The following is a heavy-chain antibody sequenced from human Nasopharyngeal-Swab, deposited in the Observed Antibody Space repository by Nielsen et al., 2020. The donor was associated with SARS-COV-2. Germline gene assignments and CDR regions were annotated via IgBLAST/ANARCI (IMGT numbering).Heavy chain of an antibody. CDR2: IYYSGNT. CDR3: ARGWAGHYFDY. J-gene: IGHJ4*02. D-gene: IGHD1-26*01. V-gene: IGHV4-31*03. Sequence: SETLSLTCTVSGASITSGGYYWSWIRHLPGRGLEWIGYIYYSGNTFYNPSLKSRVTMSVDTSENQFSLNLNSVTAADAAVYYCARGWAGHYFDYWGQGTLVTVSP. CDR1: GASITSGGYY.